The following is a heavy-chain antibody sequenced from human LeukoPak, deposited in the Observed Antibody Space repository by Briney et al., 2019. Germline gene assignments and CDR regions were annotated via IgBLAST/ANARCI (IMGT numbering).Heavy chain of an antibody. Sequence: SETLSLTCAVYGGSFSGYDWSWIRQPPGKGLEWIGEINHSGSTSYNPSLKSRVTISVDTSKNQFSLKLSSVTAADTAVYYCARVTRGVLRTDYWGQGTLVTVSS. CDR3: ARVTRGVLRTDY. CDR2: INHSGST. CDR1: GGSFSGYD. J-gene: IGHJ4*02. V-gene: IGHV4-34*01. D-gene: IGHD3-3*01.